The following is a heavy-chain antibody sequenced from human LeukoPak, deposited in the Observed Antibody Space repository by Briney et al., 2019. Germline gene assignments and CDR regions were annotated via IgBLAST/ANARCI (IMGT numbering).Heavy chain of an antibody. J-gene: IGHJ3*02. CDR3: ARGPIVVVVAATGVFDI. Sequence: SETLSLTCTVSGGSISSGSYYWSWIRQPAGKGLEWIGRIYTSGSTNYNPSLKSRVTISVDTSKNQFSLKLSSVTAADTAVYYCARGPIVVVVAATGVFDIWGQGTMVTVSS. CDR2: IYTSGST. CDR1: GGSISSGSYY. D-gene: IGHD2-15*01. V-gene: IGHV4-61*02.